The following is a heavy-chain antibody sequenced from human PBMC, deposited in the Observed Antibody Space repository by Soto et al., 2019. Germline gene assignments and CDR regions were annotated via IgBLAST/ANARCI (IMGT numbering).Heavy chain of an antibody. CDR3: AHSRCGGDCLQSYSSHYYYGMDV. D-gene: IGHD2-21*02. CDR1: GFSLSTSGVG. CDR2: IYWDDDK. J-gene: IGHJ6*02. V-gene: IGHV2-5*02. Sequence: QITLKESGPTLVRPTQTLTLTCTFSGFSLSTSGVGVGWIRQPPGKALEWLALIYWDDDKRYSPSLKSRLTITKDTSKNQVVLTMTNMGPVDTATYYCAHSRCGGDCLQSYSSHYYYGMDVWGQGTTVTVSS.